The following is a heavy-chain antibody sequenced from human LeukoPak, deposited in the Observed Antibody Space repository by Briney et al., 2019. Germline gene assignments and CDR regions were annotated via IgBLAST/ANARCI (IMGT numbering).Heavy chain of an antibody. CDR1: GFTFSTYT. CDR3: AREGLRTERSDTDAFDI. J-gene: IGHJ3*02. Sequence: PGGXXRLSCAASGFTFSTYTINWVRQAPGKGLEWVSSISSNGYYIYYAGSVRGGFTISRENEKNSLYLQMNSLRAEDTALYYCAREGLRTERSDTDAFDIWGQGTMVTVSS. CDR2: ISSNGYYI. V-gene: IGHV3-21*01. D-gene: IGHD3-3*01.